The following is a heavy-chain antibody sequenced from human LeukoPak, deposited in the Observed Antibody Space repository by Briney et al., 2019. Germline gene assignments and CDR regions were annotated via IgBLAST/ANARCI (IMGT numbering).Heavy chain of an antibody. Sequence: SETLSLTCTVSRGSISSYYWSWIRQPPGKGLEWIGYIYYTGSTNYNPSLRSRVTISRDTSKNQFSLKLNSVTAADTAVYYCARDLRLYSSSWYDYWGQGTLVTVSS. J-gene: IGHJ4*02. CDR3: ARDLRLYSSSWYDY. D-gene: IGHD6-13*01. CDR1: RGSISSYY. V-gene: IGHV4-59*01. CDR2: IYYTGST.